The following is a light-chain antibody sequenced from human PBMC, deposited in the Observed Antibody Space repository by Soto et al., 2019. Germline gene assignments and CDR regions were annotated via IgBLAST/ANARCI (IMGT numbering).Light chain of an antibody. J-gene: IGLJ1*01. V-gene: IGLV2-14*03. CDR2: DVS. CDR3: SSYTSTSTYV. CDR1: SYDVGNYNY. Sequence: QSVLTQPASMSGPPGQSITISCIGTSYDVGNYNYVSWYQHHADRAPKLIIYDVSSRPSGVSDRFSGSKSGNTASLTIPGLQPEDEANYYCSSYTSTSTYVFGTGTKVTVL.